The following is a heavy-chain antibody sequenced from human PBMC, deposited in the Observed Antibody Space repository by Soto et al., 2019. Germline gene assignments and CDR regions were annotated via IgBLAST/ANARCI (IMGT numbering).Heavy chain of an antibody. CDR3: ARDRRGQQLAPRYYYDGMDV. CDR1: GFTFSSYS. D-gene: IGHD6-13*01. V-gene: IGHV3-21*01. Sequence: EVQLVESGGGLVKPGGSLRLSCAASGFTFSSYSMNWVRQSPGKGLEWVSSISSSSSYIYYADSVKGRFTISRDNAKNSLYLQMNCLTAEDTAVYYCARDRRGQQLAPRYYYDGMDVWGQGTTVTVSS. J-gene: IGHJ6*02. CDR2: ISSSSSYI.